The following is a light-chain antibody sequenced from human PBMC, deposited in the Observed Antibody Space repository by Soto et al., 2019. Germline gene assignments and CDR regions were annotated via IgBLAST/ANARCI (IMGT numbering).Light chain of an antibody. CDR3: QHYNGYPWR. Sequence: DIQMTQSPSTLSASVGDRVTITCRASQSISNRLARYQQKPGKAPKLVIYKASILESGVPSRFGGSGSGTVFMISLSCLQPDDFASYCCQHYNGYPWRFGQGLMVEFK. J-gene: IGKJ1*01. CDR1: QSISNR. CDR2: KAS. V-gene: IGKV1-5*03.